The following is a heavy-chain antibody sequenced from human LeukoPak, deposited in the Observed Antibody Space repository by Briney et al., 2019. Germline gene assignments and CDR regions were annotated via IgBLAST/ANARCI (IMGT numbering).Heavy chain of an antibody. J-gene: IGHJ4*02. CDR3: ARGAYYFDY. CDR2: IYYSGTT. Sequence: PSQTLSLTCPVSSGSISSGVYYWSWIRQPPGKGLEWIGYIYYSGTTNYNPSLKSRVTISVDTSKNQFSLNLSSVTAADTAVYYCARGAYYFDYWGQGTLVTVSS. CDR1: SGSISSGVYY. V-gene: IGHV4-61*08.